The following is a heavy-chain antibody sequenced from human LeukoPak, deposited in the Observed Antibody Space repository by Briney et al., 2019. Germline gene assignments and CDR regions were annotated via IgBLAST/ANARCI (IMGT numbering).Heavy chain of an antibody. D-gene: IGHD4-11*01. V-gene: IGHV3-23*01. CDR3: AKDATTVPLNFDY. J-gene: IGHJ4*02. CDR2: ISDGGGNT. CDR1: GFTFSSYA. Sequence: GGSLRLSCAASGFTFSSYAMSWVRQAPGKGLEWVSAISDGGGNTYYADSVKGRFTISRDNSKNTLYLQMNSLRAEDTAVYYCAKDATTVPLNFDYWGQGTLVTVSS.